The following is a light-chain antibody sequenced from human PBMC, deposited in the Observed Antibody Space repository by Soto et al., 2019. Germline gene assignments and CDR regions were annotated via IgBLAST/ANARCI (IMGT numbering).Light chain of an antibody. CDR3: QQRSNWVFT. Sequence: EIVLTQSPATLSLSPGERVTLSCRASQSVSSSLAWYQQKPGQAPRLLIYDASNRATGIPARFSGSGSGTDFTLTINSLEPEDFAVYFCQQRSNWVFTFGPGTKVDIK. J-gene: IGKJ3*01. CDR2: DAS. CDR1: QSVSSS. V-gene: IGKV3-11*01.